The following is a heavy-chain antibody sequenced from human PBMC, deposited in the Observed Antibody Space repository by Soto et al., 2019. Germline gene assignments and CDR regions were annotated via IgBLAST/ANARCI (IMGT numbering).Heavy chain of an antibody. J-gene: IGHJ3*02. CDR3: AKFQDDYGVDDAFDI. CDR1: GGSISSGGYY. Sequence: QVQLQESGPGLVKPSQTLSLTCTVSGGSISSGGYYWSWIRQHPGKGLEWIGYIYYSGSTYYNPSLKSRVTISVDTSKNQFSLKLNSVTAANTAVYYYAKFQDDYGVDDAFDIWGQGTMVTVSS. V-gene: IGHV4-31*03. CDR2: IYYSGST. D-gene: IGHD4-17*01.